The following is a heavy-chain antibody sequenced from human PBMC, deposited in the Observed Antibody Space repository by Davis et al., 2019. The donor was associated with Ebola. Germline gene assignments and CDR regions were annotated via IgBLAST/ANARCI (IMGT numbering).Heavy chain of an antibody. Sequence: MPSETLSLTCTVSGGSISSCDYYWSWIRQPPGKGLAWIGYIYYSGSTYYNPSLKSRVTISVDTSKNQFSLKLSSVTAADTAVYYCASRYCSSTSCYTGGWFDPWGQGTLVTVSS. CDR2: IYYSGST. CDR1: GGSISSCDYY. J-gene: IGHJ5*02. CDR3: ASRYCSSTSCYTGGWFDP. D-gene: IGHD2-2*02. V-gene: IGHV4-30-4*01.